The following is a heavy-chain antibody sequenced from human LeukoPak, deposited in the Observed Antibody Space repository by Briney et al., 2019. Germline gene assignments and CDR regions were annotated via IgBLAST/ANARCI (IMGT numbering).Heavy chain of an antibody. CDR2: IYYSGST. CDR1: GGSISSYY. CDR3: ARDSGYSEGNFDY. Sequence: SETLSLTCTVSGGSISSYYWSWIRQPPGKGLEWIGYIYYSGSTNYNPSLKSRVTISVDTSKNQFSLKLSSVTAADTAVYYCARDSGYSEGNFDYWGQGTLVTVSS. J-gene: IGHJ4*02. D-gene: IGHD2-15*01. V-gene: IGHV4-59*01.